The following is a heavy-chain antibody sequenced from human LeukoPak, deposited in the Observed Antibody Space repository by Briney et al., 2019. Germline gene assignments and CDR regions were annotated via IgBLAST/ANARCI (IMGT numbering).Heavy chain of an antibody. D-gene: IGHD3-22*01. CDR3: ARGRSGYGY. Sequence: SETLSLTCAVYGASFSGYYWSWIRQPPGKGLEWIGEINHSGSTNYNPSLKSRVTISVDTSKNQFSLKLSSVTAADTAVYYCARGRSGYGYWGQGTLVTVSS. CDR1: GASFSGYY. J-gene: IGHJ4*02. V-gene: IGHV4-34*01. CDR2: INHSGST.